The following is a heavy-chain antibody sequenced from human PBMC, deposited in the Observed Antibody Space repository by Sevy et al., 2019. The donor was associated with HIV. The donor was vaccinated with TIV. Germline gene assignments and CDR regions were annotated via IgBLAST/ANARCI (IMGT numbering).Heavy chain of an antibody. CDR1: AFTFSAHA. Sequence: GGSLRLSCAASAFTFSAHAMHWVRQAPGKGLEWVAVISYDGSSEYYADSVKGRFTISRDNSKNTLYLQMHGLRPDDTDVYYCARDAGYSTVWYPGYRGQGTLVTVSS. V-gene: IGHV3-30-3*01. J-gene: IGHJ4*02. CDR2: ISYDGSSE. D-gene: IGHD6-19*01. CDR3: ARDAGYSTVWYPGY.